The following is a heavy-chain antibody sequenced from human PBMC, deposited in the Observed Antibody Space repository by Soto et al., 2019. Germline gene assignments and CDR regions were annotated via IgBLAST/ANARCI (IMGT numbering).Heavy chain of an antibody. Sequence: SSETLSLTFTVSTGSVSAGSYPWNWIRQPPGKGLEWIGYTYFSGRTNYNPSLKSRVTISIDTSKNQFSLKLTSATAADTAVYYCSRDVDFGEEDVWGQGTTVT. D-gene: IGHD4-17*01. CDR3: SRDVDFGEEDV. CDR1: TGSVSAGSYP. J-gene: IGHJ6*02. V-gene: IGHV4-61*01. CDR2: TYFSGRT.